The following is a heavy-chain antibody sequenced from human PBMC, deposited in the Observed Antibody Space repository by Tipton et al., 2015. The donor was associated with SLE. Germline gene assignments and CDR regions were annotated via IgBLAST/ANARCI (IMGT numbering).Heavy chain of an antibody. CDR1: GDSVTDGPYY. CDR3: ARAYSNAFDI. J-gene: IGHJ3*02. Sequence: TLSLTCSVSGDSVTDGPYYWNWIRQPPGKGLEWIGYIYDSGRANYNPSFKSRVTMSVDTSKNQFSLKLSSVTAGDAAVYFCARAYSNAFDIWGLGTLITVSS. V-gene: IGHV4-61*01. D-gene: IGHD2-21*01. CDR2: IYDSGRA.